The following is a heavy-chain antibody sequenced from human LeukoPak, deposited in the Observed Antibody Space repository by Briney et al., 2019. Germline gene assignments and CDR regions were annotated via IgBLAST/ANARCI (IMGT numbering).Heavy chain of an antibody. Sequence: SVKASCKASGGTFSSYAISWVRQAPGQGLEWMGGIIPIFGTANYAQKFQGRVTITADESTSTAYMELSSLRSEDTAVYYCARESAVAGTAFFGYWGQGTLVTVSS. D-gene: IGHD6-19*01. CDR2: IIPIFGTA. CDR3: ARESAVAGTAFFGY. V-gene: IGHV1-69*13. J-gene: IGHJ4*02. CDR1: GGTFSSYA.